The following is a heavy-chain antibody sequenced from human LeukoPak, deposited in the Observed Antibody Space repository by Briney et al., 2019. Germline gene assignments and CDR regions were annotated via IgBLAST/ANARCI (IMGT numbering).Heavy chain of an antibody. V-gene: IGHV3-7*01. D-gene: IGHD1-1*01. CDR2: IDQDGSAK. Sequence: GGSLRLSCAASGFTFSSYWMSWVRQAPGKGLEWVANIDQDGSAKYYVDSMKGRFTISRDNAKNSLYLQMNSLRAEDTAVYYCARAAATGTVDYWGQGTLVTVSS. CDR3: ARAAATGTVDY. CDR1: GFTFSSYW. J-gene: IGHJ4*02.